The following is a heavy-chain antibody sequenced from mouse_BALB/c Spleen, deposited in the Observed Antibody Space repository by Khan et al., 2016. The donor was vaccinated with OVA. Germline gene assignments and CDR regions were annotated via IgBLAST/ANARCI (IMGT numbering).Heavy chain of an antibody. CDR2: FNPYNDSA. CDR1: GYTFTSYS. V-gene: IGHV1S136*01. CDR3: SRCVSSHYYASAY. D-gene: IGHD1-1*01. Sequence: VRLQQSGPELVKPGASVKMSCKASGYTFTSYSMHWVKQKPGQGLEWIGYFNPYNDSAIYNEKFRGKATLTSDKSSTTAYMELTSLTSEDSAVYYCSRCVSSHYYASAYWGQGTSVTVSS. J-gene: IGHJ4*01.